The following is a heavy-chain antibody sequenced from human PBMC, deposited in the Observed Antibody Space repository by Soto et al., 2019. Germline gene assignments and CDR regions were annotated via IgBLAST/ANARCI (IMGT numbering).Heavy chain of an antibody. V-gene: IGHV3-30*18. Sequence: QVHLVESGGGVVQPGRSLRLSCAASGFTFSNNGMHWVRQAPGKGLEWMGVISYEGSEKYYAGSVKGRFTISRDNSKNTFYLQVDTLRAEDTAIYYCVKDKGAAAGFDYWGQGILVTVSS. D-gene: IGHD6-13*01. CDR2: ISYEGSEK. CDR1: GFTFSNNG. CDR3: VKDKGAAAGFDY. J-gene: IGHJ4*02.